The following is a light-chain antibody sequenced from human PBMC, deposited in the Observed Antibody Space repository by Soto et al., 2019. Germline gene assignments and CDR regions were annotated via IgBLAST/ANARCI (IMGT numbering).Light chain of an antibody. CDR2: RAS. CDR3: QQYGSSPLT. V-gene: IGKV3-20*01. J-gene: IGKJ4*01. CDR1: QSVSSSY. Sequence: EIVLTQSPGTLSLSPGETATLSSRASQSVSSSYLAWYQQKPGQAPKVLIYRASSRATGIPDRFSGSGSGTDFTLTSSRLEHEDFAVYYCQQYGSSPLTFGGGTKVEIK.